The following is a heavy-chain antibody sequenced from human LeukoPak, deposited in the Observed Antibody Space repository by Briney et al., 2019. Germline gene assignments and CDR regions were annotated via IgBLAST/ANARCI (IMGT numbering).Heavy chain of an antibody. D-gene: IGHD1-20*01. CDR3: ARHISGATKELSAFDI. CDR1: SGSISNYY. CDR2: XYYSEST. V-gene: IGHV4-59*08. J-gene: IGHJ3*02. Sequence: SETLSLTCTVSSGSISNYYWSWIRQPPGKGLEWXGXXYYSESTKYNPSLKSRLTISVDTSKNQFSLRLTSVTAADTAVYYCARHISGATKELSAFDIWGQGTMVNVSS.